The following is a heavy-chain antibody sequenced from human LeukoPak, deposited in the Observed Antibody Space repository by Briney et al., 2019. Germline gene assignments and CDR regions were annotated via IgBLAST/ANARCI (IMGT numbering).Heavy chain of an antibody. J-gene: IGHJ4*02. CDR3: ARDELMFGGVGYFDY. CDR2: IWYDGSNK. V-gene: IGHV3-33*01. Sequence: PGGSLRLSCAASGFTFSSYGMHWVRQAPGKGLEWVAVIWYDGSNKYYADSVKGRFTISRDNSKNTLYLQINSLRAEDTAVYYCARDELMFGGVGYFDYWGQGTLVTVSS. D-gene: IGHD3-16*01. CDR1: GFTFSSYG.